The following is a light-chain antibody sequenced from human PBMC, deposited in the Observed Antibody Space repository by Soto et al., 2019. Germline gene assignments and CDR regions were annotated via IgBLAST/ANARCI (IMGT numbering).Light chain of an antibody. CDR3: QQRSNWPS. V-gene: IGKV3-11*01. CDR1: QSVSSY. Sequence: EIVLTQSPATLSLSPGERATLSGRASQSVSSYLAWYQQNPGRAPRLLIYDASNRATAIPARFSGSGSGTDFTLTISSLEPEDFAVYYCQQRSNWPSFGGGTKVEIK. CDR2: DAS. J-gene: IGKJ4*01.